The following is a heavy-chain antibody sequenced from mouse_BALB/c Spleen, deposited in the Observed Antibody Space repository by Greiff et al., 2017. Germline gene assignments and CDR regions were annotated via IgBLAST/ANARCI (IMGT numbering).Heavy chain of an antibody. V-gene: IGHV5-12-1*01. CDR1: GFAFSSYD. J-gene: IGHJ3*01. D-gene: IGHD1-2*01. Sequence: EVQGVESGGGLVKPGGSLKLSCAASGFAFSSYDMSWVRQTPEKRLEWVAYISSGGGSTYYPDTVKGRFTISRDNAKNTLYLQMSSLKSEDTAMYYCARPVTTATFFAYWGQGTLVTVSA. CDR2: ISSGGGST. CDR3: ARPVTTATFFAY.